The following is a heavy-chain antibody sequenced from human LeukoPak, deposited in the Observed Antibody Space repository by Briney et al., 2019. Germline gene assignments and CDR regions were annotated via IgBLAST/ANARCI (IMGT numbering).Heavy chain of an antibody. V-gene: IGHV4-34*01. Sequence: SETLSLTCAVYGGSFSGYYWSWIRQPPGKGLEWIGEINHSGSTNYNPSLKSRVTISVDTSKNQFSLKLSSVTAADTAVYYCARFGRPRRFSAYYYDSSGNYYFDYWGQGTLVTVSS. D-gene: IGHD3-22*01. CDR2: INHSGST. J-gene: IGHJ4*02. CDR3: ARFGRPRRFSAYYYDSSGNYYFDY. CDR1: GGSFSGYY.